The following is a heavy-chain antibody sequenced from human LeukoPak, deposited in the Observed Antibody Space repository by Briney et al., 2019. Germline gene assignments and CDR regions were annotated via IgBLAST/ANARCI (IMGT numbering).Heavy chain of an antibody. D-gene: IGHD6-19*01. V-gene: IGHV3-30*04. CDR1: GFTFSSFA. CDR2: ISYDGSKK. CDR3: ARESRWSGWETYNWFDP. J-gene: IGHJ5*02. Sequence: GRSLRLSCAASGFTFSSFAMHWVRQAPGKGLEWVTLISYDGSKKYYADSVKGRFTISRDNSKDTLYLQMNSLRAEDTAVYYCARESRWSGWETYNWFDPWGQGTLVTVSS.